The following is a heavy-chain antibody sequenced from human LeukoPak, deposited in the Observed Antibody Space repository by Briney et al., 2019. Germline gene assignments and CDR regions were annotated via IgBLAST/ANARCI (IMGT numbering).Heavy chain of an antibody. V-gene: IGHV1-69*06. CDR2: IIPMFGTT. CDR3: ARDSYRTRNYNWFDP. Sequence: SVKVSCKASGGTFSSYSISWVRQAPGQGLEWMGVIIPMFGTTTYAQRFRGRVTITADKSTSTAYMELSSLRSEDTAVYYCARDSYRTRNYNWFDPWGQGTLVTVSS. CDR1: GGTFSSYS. D-gene: IGHD1-7*01. J-gene: IGHJ5*02.